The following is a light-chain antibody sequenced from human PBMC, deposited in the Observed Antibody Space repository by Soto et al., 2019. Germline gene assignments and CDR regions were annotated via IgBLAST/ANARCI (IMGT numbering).Light chain of an antibody. V-gene: IGLV2-23*01. J-gene: IGLJ1*01. CDR2: EGS. CDR1: SSDVGSYNL. Sequence: QSALTQPASVSGPPGQSITISCTGTSSDVGSYNLVSWYQQHPGTAPKLMIYEGSKWPSGVSNRFSGSKSGNTASLTISGLQAEDEADYYCCSYAGNSSFVFGTGTRSPS. CDR3: CSYAGNSSFV.